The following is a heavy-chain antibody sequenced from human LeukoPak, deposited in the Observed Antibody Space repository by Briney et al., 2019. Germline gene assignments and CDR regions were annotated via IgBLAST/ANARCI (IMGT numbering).Heavy chain of an antibody. CDR3: AKDTSIGRYCTNGVCSPFDY. J-gene: IGHJ4*02. Sequence: PGGSLRLSCAASGFTFSSYAMSWVRQALGKGLEWVSAISDTGATTYDADSVKGRFTISRDNSRSTLYLQMNSLRAEDTALYYCAKDTSIGRYCTNGVCSPFDYWGQGTLVTVSS. V-gene: IGHV3-23*01. CDR1: GFTFSSYA. CDR2: ISDTGATT. D-gene: IGHD2-8*01.